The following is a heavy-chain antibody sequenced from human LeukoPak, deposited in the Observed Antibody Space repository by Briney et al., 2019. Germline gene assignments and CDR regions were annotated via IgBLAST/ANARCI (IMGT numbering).Heavy chain of an antibody. CDR2: IIPIFGAA. CDR3: ARGGRESGCSGGSCYYYYMDV. V-gene: IGHV1-69*05. Sequence: SVKVSCKASGGTFSSYAISWVRQAPGQGLEWMGGIIPIFGAANYAQKFQGRVTITTDESTSTAYMELSSLRSEDTAVYYCARGGRESGCSGGSCYYYYMDVWGKGTTVTVSS. J-gene: IGHJ6*03. D-gene: IGHD2-15*01. CDR1: GGTFSSYA.